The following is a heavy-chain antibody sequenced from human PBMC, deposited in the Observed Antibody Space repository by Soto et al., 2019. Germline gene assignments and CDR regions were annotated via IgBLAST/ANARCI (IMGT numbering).Heavy chain of an antibody. J-gene: IGHJ5*02. Sequence: PSETLSLTCAVYGGSFSGYYWSWIRQPPGKGLEWIGEINHSGSTNYNPSLKSRVTISVDTSKNQFSLKLSSVTAADTAVYYCARGRYSNWFDPWGQGTLVTVSS. V-gene: IGHV4-34*01. D-gene: IGHD5-18*01. CDR1: GGSFSGYY. CDR3: ARGRYSNWFDP. CDR2: INHSGST.